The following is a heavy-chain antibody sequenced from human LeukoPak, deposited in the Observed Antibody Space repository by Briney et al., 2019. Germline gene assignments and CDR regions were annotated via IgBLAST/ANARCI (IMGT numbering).Heavy chain of an antibody. V-gene: IGHV4-39*01. CDR3: VRAGDPLGYCSSTSCSGGHYYMDV. CDR1: GGSISSSSYY. CDR2: IYYSGST. D-gene: IGHD2-2*01. J-gene: IGHJ6*03. Sequence: SETLSLTCTVSGGSISSSSYYWGWIRQPPGKGLEWIGSIYYSGSTHYNPSLKSRVTISVDTSKNQFSLKLSSVTAADTAVYYCVRAGDPLGYCSSTSCSGGHYYMDVWGKGTTVTVSS.